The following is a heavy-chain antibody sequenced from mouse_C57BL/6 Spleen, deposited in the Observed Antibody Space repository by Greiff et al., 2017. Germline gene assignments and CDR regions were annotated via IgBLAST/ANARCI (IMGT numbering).Heavy chain of an antibody. CDR2: IYPGSGST. J-gene: IGHJ1*03. Sequence: QVQLKQPGAELVKPGASVKMSCKASGYTFTSYWITWVKQRPGQGLEWIGDIYPGSGSTNYNEKFKSKATLTVDKSSSTAYMQLSSLTSEDSAVYYCARRDYDYWYFDVWGTGTTVTVSS. V-gene: IGHV1-55*01. D-gene: IGHD2-4*01. CDR1: GYTFTSYW. CDR3: ARRDYDYWYFDV.